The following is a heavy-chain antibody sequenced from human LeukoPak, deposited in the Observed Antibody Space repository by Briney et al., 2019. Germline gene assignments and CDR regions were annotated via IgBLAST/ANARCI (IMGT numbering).Heavy chain of an antibody. D-gene: IGHD6-19*01. CDR1: GFTFSSYA. CDR2: TSSSGRSI. Sequence: GGPLRLSCAASGFTFSSYAMSWVRQAPGKGLKWVSGTSSSGRSIHYADSVKGRFTISRDNSKNALYLQMNSLRADDTAVYYCAKDMNSWRDGSGLGDYFDYWGQGTLVTVSS. J-gene: IGHJ4*02. CDR3: AKDMNSWRDGSGLGDYFDY. V-gene: IGHV3-23*01.